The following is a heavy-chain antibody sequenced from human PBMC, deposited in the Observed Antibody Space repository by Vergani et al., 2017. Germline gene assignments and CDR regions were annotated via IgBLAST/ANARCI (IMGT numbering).Heavy chain of an antibody. J-gene: IGHJ4*02. V-gene: IGHV4-61*02. CDR1: GGSINTGAYY. CDR3: AGDSRNSGYDLDY. Sequence: QVQLQESGPRLVRPSQTLSLTCTVSGGSINTGAYYWSWIRQPAGKGLEWIGRVYTSGMTNYNPSLKSRVTILVDRSKSQLSLKLTSVTAGDTAVYFCAGDSRNSGYDLDYWGQGTLVTVSS. CDR2: VYTSGMT. D-gene: IGHD5-12*01.